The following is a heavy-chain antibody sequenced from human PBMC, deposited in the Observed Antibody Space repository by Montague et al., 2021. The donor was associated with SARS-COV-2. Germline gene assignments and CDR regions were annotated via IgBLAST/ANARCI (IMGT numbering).Heavy chain of an antibody. CDR3: ARLRDRVVPTSILGVGPDCTYYCLDI. D-gene: IGHD2-21*02. CDR1: GTSFSGYF. CDR2: INHGGST. Sequence: SETLSLTCAVHGTSFSGYFWNWIRQPPGKGLEWIGEINHGGSTKYSPSLKSRLTISADTSKNQFSLKLTSVAAADTAVYYCARLRDRVVPTSILGVGPDCTYYCLDIWGRGTMVTVSS. J-gene: IGHJ6*03. V-gene: IGHV4-34*01.